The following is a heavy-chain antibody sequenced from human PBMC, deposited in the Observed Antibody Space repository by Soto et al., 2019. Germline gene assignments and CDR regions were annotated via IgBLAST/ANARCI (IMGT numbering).Heavy chain of an antibody. J-gene: IGHJ6*02. D-gene: IGHD6-6*01. CDR3: ATGGPEYSSSSSKYYYGMDV. CDR1: RYTLTELS. Sequence: ASVKVSCKVSRYTLTELSMHWVRQAPGKGLEWMGGFDPEDGETIYAQKFQGRVTMTEDTSTDTAYMELSSLRSEDTAVYYCATGGPEYSSSSSKYYYGMDVWGQGTTVTVSS. CDR2: FDPEDGET. V-gene: IGHV1-24*01.